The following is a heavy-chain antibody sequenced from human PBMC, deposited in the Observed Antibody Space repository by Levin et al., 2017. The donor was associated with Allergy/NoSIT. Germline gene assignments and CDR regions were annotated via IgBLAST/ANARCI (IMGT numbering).Heavy chain of an antibody. Sequence: GASVKVSCKASGYTFTSHDINWVRQATGQGLEWMGWMNPNSGNTGYAQKFQGRVTMTRNTSISTAYMELSSLRSEDTAVYYCARGPWYYESSTYFDYFDNWGQGTLLTVSS. V-gene: IGHV1-8*01. J-gene: IGHJ4*02. CDR1: GYTFTSHD. CDR3: ARGPWYYESSTYFDYFDN. D-gene: IGHD3-22*01. CDR2: MNPNSGNT.